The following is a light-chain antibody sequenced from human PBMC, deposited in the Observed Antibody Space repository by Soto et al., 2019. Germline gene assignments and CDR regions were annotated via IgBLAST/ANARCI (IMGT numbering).Light chain of an antibody. J-gene: IGKJ1*01. V-gene: IGKV3-20*01. Sequence: EIVLTQSPGTLSLSPGERATLSCRASQSVSSSYLAWYQRKPGQAPRLLIYGASSRATGIPDRFSGSGSGTDFTLTISRLEPEDSAVYYCQQYHSSPRTFGQGTKVDIK. CDR1: QSVSSSY. CDR2: GAS. CDR3: QQYHSSPRT.